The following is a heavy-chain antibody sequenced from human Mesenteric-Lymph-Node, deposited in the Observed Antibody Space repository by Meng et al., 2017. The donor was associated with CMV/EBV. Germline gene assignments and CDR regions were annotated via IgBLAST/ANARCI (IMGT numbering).Heavy chain of an antibody. V-gene: IGHV4-59*01. CDR2: IYYSGST. Sequence: SETLSLTCTVSGGSITNYYWSWIRQPPGKGPEWIGYIYYSGSTYYNPSLRSRVTISVDTSKNQFSLKVSSVTPTDTAVYYCTRAPSAMESDYWGQGTLVTVSS. CDR1: GGSITNYY. CDR3: TRAPSAMESDY. J-gene: IGHJ4*02. D-gene: IGHD1-1*01.